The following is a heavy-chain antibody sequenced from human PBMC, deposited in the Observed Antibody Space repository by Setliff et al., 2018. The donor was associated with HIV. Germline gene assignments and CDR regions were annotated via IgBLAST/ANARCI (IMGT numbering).Heavy chain of an antibody. V-gene: IGHV4-34*01. CDR1: GGSFSGYY. Sequence: PSETLSLTCAAYGGSFSGYYWTWIRQPPGKGLEWIGEINHSGSTNYKPSLKSRVTISVDTSKNQFSLKLSSVTAADTAVYYCARTLADAFDIWGQGTMVTVSS. D-gene: IGHD6-13*01. CDR2: INHSGST. J-gene: IGHJ3*02. CDR3: ARTLADAFDI.